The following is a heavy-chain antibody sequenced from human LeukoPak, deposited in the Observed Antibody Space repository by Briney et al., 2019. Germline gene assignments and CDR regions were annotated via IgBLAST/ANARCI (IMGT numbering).Heavy chain of an antibody. CDR3: ARPAGYYDSSGYRSYWYFDL. V-gene: IGHV4-39*01. D-gene: IGHD3-22*01. J-gene: IGHJ2*01. Sequence: SETLSLTCTVSGGSISSSSYYWGWIRQPPGKGLEWIGSIYYSGSTYYNPSLKSRVTMSVDTSKNQFSLKLSSVTAADTAVYYCARPAGYYDSSGYRSYWYFDLWGRGTLVTVSS. CDR1: GGSISSSSYY. CDR2: IYYSGST.